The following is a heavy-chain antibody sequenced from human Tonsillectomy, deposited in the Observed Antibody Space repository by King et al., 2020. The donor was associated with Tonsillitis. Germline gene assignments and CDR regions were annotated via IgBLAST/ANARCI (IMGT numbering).Heavy chain of an antibody. CDR2: IYHSGTT. D-gene: IGHD3-22*01. Sequence: VQLQESGPGLVKPSGTLSLTCAVSGGSISSSSWWGWVRQPPGKGLEWIGEIYHSGTTNYNPSLKSRVTISVDKSKNQFSLRLTSVTAADTAVYYCARQDFYYSDSSGQGYYWGQGTLVTVSS. V-gene: IGHV4-4*02. CDR3: ARQDFYYSDSSGQGYY. CDR1: GGSISSSSW. J-gene: IGHJ4*02.